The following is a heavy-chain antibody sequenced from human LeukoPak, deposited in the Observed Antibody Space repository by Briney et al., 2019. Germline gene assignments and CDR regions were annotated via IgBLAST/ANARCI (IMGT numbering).Heavy chain of an antibody. D-gene: IGHD1-26*01. Sequence: PGGSLRLSCAASGFTFSSCAMSWVRQAPGKGLEWVSVIYSGGSTYYADSVKGRFTISRDISKNTLFLQMNSLRAEDTAVYYCAMANRGSYTPGLDFWGQGTLVTVSS. CDR3: AMANRGSYTPGLDF. J-gene: IGHJ4*02. CDR1: GFTFSSCA. CDR2: IYSGGST. V-gene: IGHV3-53*01.